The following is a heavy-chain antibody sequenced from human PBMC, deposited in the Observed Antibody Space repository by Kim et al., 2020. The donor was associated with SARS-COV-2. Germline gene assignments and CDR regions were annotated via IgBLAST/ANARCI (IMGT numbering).Heavy chain of an antibody. Sequence: GGSLRLSCEASGFAFSNYAMSWVRQVPGKGLEWVSNIFGSGSNTYHADFVKGRFTISKDNSKNTLYLQMNSLRPDDTAVFYCARHVHTRTWTFFWYFDLWGRGTLVTVSS. J-gene: IGHJ2*01. CDR1: GFAFSNYA. D-gene: IGHD2-2*02. CDR2: IFGSGSNT. CDR3: ARHVHTRTWTFFWYFDL. V-gene: IGHV3-23*01.